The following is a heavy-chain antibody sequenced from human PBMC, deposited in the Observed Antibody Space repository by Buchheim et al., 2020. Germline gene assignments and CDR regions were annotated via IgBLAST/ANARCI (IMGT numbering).Heavy chain of an antibody. Sequence: EVQLVESGGGLVQPGRSLRLSCTASGFTFGDYAMSWFRQAPGKGLEWVGFIRSKAYGGTTEYAASVKGRFTISRDESKSIAYLQMNSLKTEDTAVYYCTRVGVGIWFDPWGQGTL. CDR2: IRSKAYGGTT. V-gene: IGHV3-49*03. J-gene: IGHJ5*02. CDR3: TRVGVGIWFDP. CDR1: GFTFGDYA. D-gene: IGHD3-10*01.